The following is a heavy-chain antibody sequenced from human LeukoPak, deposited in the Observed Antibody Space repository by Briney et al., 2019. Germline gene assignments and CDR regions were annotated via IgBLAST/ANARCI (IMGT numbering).Heavy chain of an antibody. V-gene: IGHV4-59*01. CDR2: IYYSGST. J-gene: IGHJ4*02. CDR1: GGSISSYY. D-gene: IGHD6-13*01. CDR3: ARGSVSSWFHLYY. Sequence: SETLSLTCTVSGGSISSYYWSWIRQPPGKGLEWIGYIYYSGSTNYNPSLKSRVTISVDTSKNQFSLKLSSVTTADTAVYYCARGSVSSWFHLYYWGQGTLVTVSS.